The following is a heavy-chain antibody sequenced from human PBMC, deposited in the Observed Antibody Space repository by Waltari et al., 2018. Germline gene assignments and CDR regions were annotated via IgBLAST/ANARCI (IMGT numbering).Heavy chain of an antibody. J-gene: IGHJ6*02. CDR1: VFIFITCA. CDR3: VRGTTTVTTNYYYGMDV. CDR2: IRSKANNYAT. V-gene: IGHV3-73*01. D-gene: IGHD4-17*01. Sequence: EVQLVESGGGLVQPGGSLKLSCAASVFIFITCARHWVRQSPGRGLELVGRIRSKANNYATDYVASVKGRFLISRDDSKNVAYLQMNGLKTEDTAVYYCVRGTTTVTTNYYYGMDVWGRGTTVTVSS.